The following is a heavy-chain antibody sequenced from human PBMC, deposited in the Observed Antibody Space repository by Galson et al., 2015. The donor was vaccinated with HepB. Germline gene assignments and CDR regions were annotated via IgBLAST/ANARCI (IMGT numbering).Heavy chain of an antibody. J-gene: IGHJ4*02. V-gene: IGHV3-23*01. Sequence: SLRLSCATSGFSFSNYAMAWVRQTPGKGLEWVSAITGGGADTYITDSVRGRFTTSRDNSKNTLYLHMSSLRAEDTGVYYCAKGTLGSCNGPSCYPLDCWGQRTLVTVSS. CDR3: AKGTLGSCNGPSCYPLDC. CDR1: GFSFSNYA. CDR2: ITGGGADT. D-gene: IGHD2-15*01.